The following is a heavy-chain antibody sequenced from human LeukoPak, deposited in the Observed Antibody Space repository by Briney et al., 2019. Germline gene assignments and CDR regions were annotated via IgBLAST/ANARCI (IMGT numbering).Heavy chain of an antibody. Sequence: GGSLRLSCAASGFTFSSYSMNWVRQAPGKGLEWVSSISSSSSYIYYADSVKGRFTISRDNAKNSLYLQMNSLRAEDTAVYYCAREDSGVVVTAIPPSFDYWGQGTLVTVSS. V-gene: IGHV3-21*01. D-gene: IGHD2-21*02. CDR3: AREDSGVVVTAIPPSFDY. J-gene: IGHJ4*02. CDR2: ISSSSSYI. CDR1: GFTFSSYS.